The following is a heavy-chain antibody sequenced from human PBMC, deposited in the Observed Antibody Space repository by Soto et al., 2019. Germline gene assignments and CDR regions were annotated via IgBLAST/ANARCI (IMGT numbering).Heavy chain of an antibody. D-gene: IGHD3-10*01. CDR3: WFSRFGGLKDAFDI. Sequence: PGESLKISCKGSGYSFTSYWIGWVRQLPGKGLEWMGIIYHGDSDTRYSPSYQGQVTISADKSISTAYLQWSSLKASDTAMYYCWFSRFGGLKDAFDIWGQGTMVTVSS. CDR2: IYHGDSDT. V-gene: IGHV5-51*01. J-gene: IGHJ3*02. CDR1: GYSFTSYW.